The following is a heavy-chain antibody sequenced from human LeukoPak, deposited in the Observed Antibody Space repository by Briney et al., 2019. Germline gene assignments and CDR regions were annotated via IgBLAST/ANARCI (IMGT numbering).Heavy chain of an antibody. CDR1: GYTFTGYY. V-gene: IGHV1-2*02. Sequence: GASVKVSCKASGYTFTGYYLHWVRQAPGQGPEWMGWLHPTTGGTKYAQNFQGRVTMTRDTSITTAYMELSSLRSDDTAVYYCARGDISWDYWGQGTQVTVSS. J-gene: IGHJ4*02. CDR2: LHPTTGGT. CDR3: ARGDISWDY.